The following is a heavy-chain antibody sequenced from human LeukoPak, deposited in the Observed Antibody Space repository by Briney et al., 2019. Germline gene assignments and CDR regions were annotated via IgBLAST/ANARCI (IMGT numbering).Heavy chain of an antibody. CDR2: INPNSGNS. CDR3: ARVPRESYSH. CDR1: GYTFTSHD. J-gene: IGHJ4*02. D-gene: IGHD1-26*01. V-gene: IGHV1-8*01. Sequence: ASVKVSCKASGYTFTSHDINWLRQAAGQGLEWVGYINPNSGNSVYAQNFQGRVTLTRNTSINTAYMELTSLRSEDTAVYYCARVPRESYSHWGQGTLVTVSS.